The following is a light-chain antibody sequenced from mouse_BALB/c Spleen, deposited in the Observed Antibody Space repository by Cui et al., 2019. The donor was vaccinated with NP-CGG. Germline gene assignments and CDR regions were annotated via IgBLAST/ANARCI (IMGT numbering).Light chain of an antibody. CDR2: GTN. CDR1: TGAVTTSNY. CDR3: ALWYSNHWV. Sequence: HAVVSQESARTTSPGETATLTCRSSTGAVTTSNYANWVQEKPEHLFTGLIGGTNNRAPGVPARFSGSLIGDKAALTITGAQTEDEAIYFCALWYSNHWVFGGGTKLTVL. V-gene: IGLV1*01. J-gene: IGLJ1*01.